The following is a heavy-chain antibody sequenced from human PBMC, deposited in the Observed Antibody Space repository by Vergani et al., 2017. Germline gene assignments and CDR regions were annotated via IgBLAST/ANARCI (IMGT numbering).Heavy chain of an antibody. Sequence: QVQLVQSGAEVKKPGASVKVSCKASGYTFTGYYMHWVRQAPGQGLEWMGWINPNSGGTNYAQKFQGRVTMTRDTSISTAYMELSRLRSDDTAVYYCARYAEPNSSSADGLPYYYYYGMDVWGQGTTVTVSS. J-gene: IGHJ6*02. V-gene: IGHV1-2*02. D-gene: IGHD6-6*01. CDR1: GYTFTGYY. CDR3: ARYAEPNSSSADGLPYYYYYGMDV. CDR2: INPNSGGT.